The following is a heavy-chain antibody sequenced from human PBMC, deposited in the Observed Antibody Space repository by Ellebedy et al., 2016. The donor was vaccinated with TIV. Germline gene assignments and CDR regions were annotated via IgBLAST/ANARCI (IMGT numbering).Heavy chain of an antibody. CDR2: MNQVGSEK. D-gene: IGHD5-12*01. Sequence: PAGSLRLSCAASGFTFTTYWMSWVRQAPGKGLEWVANMNQVGSEKYYVDSVKGRFTISRDNAQNSLYLHMNNLRAEDTAVYYCARDPNSPGDTGYGDYWGQGVVVTVST. CDR3: ARDPNSPGDTGYGDY. J-gene: IGHJ4*02. V-gene: IGHV3-7*03. CDR1: GFTFTTYW.